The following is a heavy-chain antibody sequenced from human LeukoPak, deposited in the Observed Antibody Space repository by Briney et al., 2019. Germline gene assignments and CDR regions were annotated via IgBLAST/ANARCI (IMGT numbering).Heavy chain of an antibody. CDR2: INPNSGYT. J-gene: IGHJ4*02. CDR3: ASDCSSTSCPIGSDY. V-gene: IGHV1-2*02. D-gene: IGHD2-2*01. CDR1: GYTFTGYY. Sequence: ASVKVSCKASGYTFTGYYMHWVRQAPGQGLEWMGWINPNSGYTNYAQKFQGRVTMTRDTSISTAYMELSRLRSDDTAVYYCASDCSSTSCPIGSDYWGQGTLVTVSS.